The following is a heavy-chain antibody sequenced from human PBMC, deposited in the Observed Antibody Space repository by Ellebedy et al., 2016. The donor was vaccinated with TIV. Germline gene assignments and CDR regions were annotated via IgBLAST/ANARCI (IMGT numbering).Heavy chain of an antibody. V-gene: IGHV1-2*02. CDR1: GYTFTGYY. D-gene: IGHD3-10*01. CDR3: ARDGGVGEDWFDP. J-gene: IGHJ5*02. Sequence: ASVKVSCKASGYTFTGYYIHWVRQPPGQGLEWMGWINPNSGGTNYAQKFQGRVAMTRETSINTAYMELSSLRSDDTAVYYCARDGGVGEDWFDPWGQGTLVTVSS. CDR2: INPNSGGT.